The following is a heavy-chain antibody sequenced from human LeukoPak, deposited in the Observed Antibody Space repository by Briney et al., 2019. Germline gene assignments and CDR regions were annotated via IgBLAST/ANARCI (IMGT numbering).Heavy chain of an antibody. V-gene: IGHV3-48*03. D-gene: IGHD3-22*01. CDR1: GFTFSNYE. J-gene: IGHJ5*02. CDR3: ASTNYYVSSGFSNWFDP. CDR2: ISSSGSI. Sequence: PGRSLRLSCAASGFTFSNYEMNWVRQAPGKGLEWVSYISSSGSIYYADSVKGRFTISRDNAKNSLYLQMNSLRAEDTAIYYCASTNYYVSSGFSNWFDPWGQGTLVTVSS.